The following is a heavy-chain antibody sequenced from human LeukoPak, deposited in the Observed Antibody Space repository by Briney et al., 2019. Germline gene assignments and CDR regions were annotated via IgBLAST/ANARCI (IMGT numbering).Heavy chain of an antibody. V-gene: IGHV3-49*04. CDR2: IRSKAYGGTT. CDR1: GFTFGDYA. Sequence: HPGGSLRLSCTASGFTFGDYAMRWVRQAPGKGLEWVGFIRSKAYGGTTEYAASVKGRFTISRDDSKSIAYLQMNSLKTEDTAVYYCTRDNEDIVVVPAALSYGMDVWGQGTTVTVSS. CDR3: TRDNEDIVVVPAALSYGMDV. J-gene: IGHJ6*02. D-gene: IGHD2-2*01.